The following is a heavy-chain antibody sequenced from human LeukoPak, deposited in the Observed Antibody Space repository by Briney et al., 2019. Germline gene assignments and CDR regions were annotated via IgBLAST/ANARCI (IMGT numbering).Heavy chain of an antibody. D-gene: IGHD6-6*01. V-gene: IGHV3-23*01. Sequence: GGSLRLSRAASGFTFSSYAMSWVRQAPGKGLEWVSALSGSGGSTYYADSVKGRFTISRDNSKNTLYLQMNSLRAEDTAVYYCAKAGGARRRYYYYGMDVWGQGTTVTVSS. CDR3: AKAGGARRRYYYYGMDV. J-gene: IGHJ6*02. CDR2: LSGSGGST. CDR1: GFTFSSYA.